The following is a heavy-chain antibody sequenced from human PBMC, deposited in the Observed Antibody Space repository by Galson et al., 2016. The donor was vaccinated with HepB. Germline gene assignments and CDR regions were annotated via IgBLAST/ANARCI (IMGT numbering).Heavy chain of an antibody. CDR3: AGEGARGYALDY. V-gene: IGHV6-1*01. CDR2: TYYRSKWYN. CDR1: GDSVSSNSAA. D-gene: IGHD5-12*01. J-gene: IGHJ4*02. Sequence: CAISGDSVSSNSAAWNWIRQSPSRGLEWLGRTYYRSKWYNDYAESVKSRITINPDTSKNQFSLQLHSVTPDDTAFYYCAGEGARGYALDYWGQGTLVTVSS.